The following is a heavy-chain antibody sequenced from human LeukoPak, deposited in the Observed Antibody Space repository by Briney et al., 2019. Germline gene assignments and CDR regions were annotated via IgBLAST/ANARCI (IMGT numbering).Heavy chain of an antibody. CDR1: GFTFDVYA. CDR2: ISWNSGSI. J-gene: IGHJ4*02. Sequence: GGSLRLSCAASGFTFDVYAMHWVRQAPGKGLEWVSGISWNSGSIGYADSVKGRFTTSRDNAKNSLYLQMNSLKAEDTALYYCAKAVVWGSGSDYFDYWGQGTLVTVSS. V-gene: IGHV3-9*01. D-gene: IGHD3-10*01. CDR3: AKAVVWGSGSDYFDY.